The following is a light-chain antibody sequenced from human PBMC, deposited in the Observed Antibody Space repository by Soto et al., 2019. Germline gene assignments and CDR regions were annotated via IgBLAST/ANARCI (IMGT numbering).Light chain of an antibody. Sequence: EIEVTQSPGTLSLSPGERATLSCRASQSVSSSYLAWYQQKPGQAPRLLIYGASSRATGIPDRFSGSGSGTDFTLTISRLEPEDFAVYYCQQYGSSPSYTFGQGTKLEIK. CDR2: GAS. CDR1: QSVSSSY. J-gene: IGKJ2*01. CDR3: QQYGSSPSYT. V-gene: IGKV3-20*01.